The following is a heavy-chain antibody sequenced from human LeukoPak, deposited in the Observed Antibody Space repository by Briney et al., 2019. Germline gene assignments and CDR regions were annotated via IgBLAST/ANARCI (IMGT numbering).Heavy chain of an antibody. CDR2: IYHSGST. D-gene: IGHD3-9*01. CDR3: ARDGRGRYFDWSLDY. J-gene: IGHJ4*02. Sequence: SETLSLTCTVSGGSISSYYWSWIRQPPGKGLEWIGEIYHSGSTNYNPSLKSRVTISVDKSKNQFSLKLSSVTAADTAVYYCARDGRGRYFDWSLDYWGQGTLVTVSS. V-gene: IGHV4-59*12. CDR1: GGSISSYY.